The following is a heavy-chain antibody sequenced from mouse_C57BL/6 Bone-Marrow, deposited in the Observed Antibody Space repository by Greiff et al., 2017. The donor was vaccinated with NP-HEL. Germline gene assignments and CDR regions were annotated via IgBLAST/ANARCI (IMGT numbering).Heavy chain of an antibody. Sequence: EVMLVESGGGLVQPGGSLKLSCAASGFTFSDYYMYWVRQTPEKRLEWVAYISNGGGSTYYPDTVKGRFTISRDNAKNTLYLQMSRLKSEDTAMYYCARHRGITTVDYAMDYWGQGTSVTVSS. CDR3: ARHRGITTVDYAMDY. V-gene: IGHV5-12*01. CDR1: GFTFSDYY. D-gene: IGHD1-1*01. CDR2: ISNGGGST. J-gene: IGHJ4*01.